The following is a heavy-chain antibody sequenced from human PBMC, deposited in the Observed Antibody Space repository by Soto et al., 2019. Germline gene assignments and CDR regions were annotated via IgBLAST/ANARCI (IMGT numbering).Heavy chain of an antibody. D-gene: IGHD3-16*01. CDR1: GVSITSHY. V-gene: IGHV4-59*11. CDR2: IHYSGST. J-gene: IGHJ4*02. Sequence: QVQLQESGPGLVKPSETLSLTCTVSGVSITSHYCTWIRQPPGKGLEWIGNIHYSGSTNYSPSLKGRVIISVDTSENQSSLKLSSVTTADTAVYYCTVGGAGHPFDYWGQGTLVTVSS. CDR3: TVGGAGHPFDY.